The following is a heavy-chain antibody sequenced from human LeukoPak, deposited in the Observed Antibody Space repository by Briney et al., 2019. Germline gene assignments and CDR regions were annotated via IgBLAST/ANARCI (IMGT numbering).Heavy chain of an antibody. V-gene: IGHV4-34*01. J-gene: IGHJ5*02. CDR3: ARGVVVAATGFAP. Sequence: SETLSLTCTVSGGSISSYYWSWIRQPPGKGLEWIGEINHSGSTNYNPSPKSRVTISVDTSKNQFSLKLSSVTAADTAVYYCARGVVVAATGFAPWGQGTLVTVSS. CDR2: INHSGST. CDR1: GGSISSYY. D-gene: IGHD2-15*01.